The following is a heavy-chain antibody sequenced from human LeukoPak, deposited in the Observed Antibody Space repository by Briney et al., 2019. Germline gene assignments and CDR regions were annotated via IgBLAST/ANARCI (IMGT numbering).Heavy chain of an antibody. CDR2: IYYSGST. CDR3: ARVTHGSAFDY. J-gene: IGHJ4*02. CDR1: GGSISSSSYY. V-gene: IGHV4-39*07. D-gene: IGHD6-25*01. Sequence: SETLSLTCTVSGGSISSSSYYWGWIRQPPGKGLEWIGSIYYSGSTYYNPSLKSRVTISVDTSKNQFSLKLSSVTAADTAVYYCARVTHGSAFDYWGQGTLTTVS.